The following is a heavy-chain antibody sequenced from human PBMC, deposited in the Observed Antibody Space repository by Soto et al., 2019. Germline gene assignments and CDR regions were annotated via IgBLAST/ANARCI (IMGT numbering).Heavy chain of an antibody. CDR2: IYWDDAK. CDR1: GFSLSTSRVG. Sequence: QITLKESGPTLVKPTQTLTLTCTFSGFSLSTSRVGVGWIRQPPGKALEWLAVIYWDDAKTYRPSLKSRLTITIDTSKNQAALTMTYMDPVDTATYYCAHAYGGRSLYCGQGTLVTVSS. V-gene: IGHV2-5*02. D-gene: IGHD1-26*01. CDR3: AHAYGGRSLY. J-gene: IGHJ4*02.